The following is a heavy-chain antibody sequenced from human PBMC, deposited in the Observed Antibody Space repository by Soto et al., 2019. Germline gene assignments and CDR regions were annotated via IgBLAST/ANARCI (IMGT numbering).Heavy chain of an antibody. V-gene: IGHV4-31*03. CDR1: GGSISSGGYY. CDR2: IYYSGST. J-gene: IGHJ4*02. Sequence: PSETLSLTCTVSGGSISSGGYYWSWIRQHPGKGLEWIGYIYYSGSTYYNPSLKSRVTISVDTSKNQFSLKLSSVTAADTAVYYCAREKRWLQLSLFDYWGQGTLVTVSS. D-gene: IGHD5-12*01. CDR3: AREKRWLQLSLFDY.